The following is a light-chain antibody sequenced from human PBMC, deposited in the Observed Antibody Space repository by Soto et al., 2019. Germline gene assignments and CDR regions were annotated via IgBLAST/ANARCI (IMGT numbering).Light chain of an antibody. CDR1: SSDVGSYNL. V-gene: IGLV2-23*03. CDR3: CSYAGSSTFHVV. CDR2: EGS. Sequence: QSVLTQPASVSGSPGQSITTSCTGTSSDVGSYNLVSWYQQHPGKAPKLMIYEGSKRPPGVSNRFSGSKSGNAASLTISGLQAEDEADYYCCSYAGSSTFHVVFGGGTKVTVL. J-gene: IGLJ2*01.